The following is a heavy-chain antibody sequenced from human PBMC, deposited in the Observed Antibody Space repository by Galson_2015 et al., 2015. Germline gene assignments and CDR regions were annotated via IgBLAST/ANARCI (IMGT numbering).Heavy chain of an antibody. CDR1: GFTFSSYW. CDR3: ARSAPGGWFGEYINDY. Sequence: SLRLSCAASGFTFSSYWMSWVRQAPGKGLEWVANIKQDGSEKYYVDSVKGRFTISRDNAKNTLYLQMNSLRAEDTAVYYCARSAPGGWFGEYINDYWGQGTLVPVS. J-gene: IGHJ4*02. D-gene: IGHD3-10*01. CDR2: IKQDGSEK. V-gene: IGHV3-7*01.